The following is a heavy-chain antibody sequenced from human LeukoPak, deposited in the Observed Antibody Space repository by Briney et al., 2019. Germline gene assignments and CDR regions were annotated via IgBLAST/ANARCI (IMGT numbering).Heavy chain of an antibody. CDR2: IYYRGTT. D-gene: IGHD1-7*01. J-gene: IGHJ2*01. V-gene: IGHV4-30-4*08. CDR3: ARLQLRYWYFDL. CDR1: GGSISNYY. Sequence: SETLSLTCTVSGGSISNYYWSWIRQSPGEGREWIGYIYYRGTTYYNPSLRSRVTTSIDTSKNQFSLRLNSVTAADTAVYSCARLQLRYWYFDLWGRGTLVTVSS.